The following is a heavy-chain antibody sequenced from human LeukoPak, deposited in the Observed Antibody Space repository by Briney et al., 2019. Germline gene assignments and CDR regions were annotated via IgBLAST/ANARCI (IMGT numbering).Heavy chain of an antibody. CDR2: IWYDGSNK. CDR1: GFTFRTYG. J-gene: IGHJ4*02. Sequence: GGSLRLSCAASGFTFRTYGMHWVRQAPGKGLEWVAVIWYDGSNKYYADSVKGRFTISRDNAKNSLYLQMNSLRAEDTALYYCVKDVVGATTPYYFDYWGQGTLVTVSS. CDR3: VKDVVGATTPYYFDY. D-gene: IGHD1-26*01. V-gene: IGHV3-33*03.